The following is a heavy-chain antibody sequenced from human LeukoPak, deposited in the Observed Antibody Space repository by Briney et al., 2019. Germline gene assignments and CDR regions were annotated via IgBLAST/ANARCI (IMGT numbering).Heavy chain of an antibody. CDR1: GFTFSLYW. Sequence: QTGGSLRLSCAASGFTFSLYWMNWVRRAPGKGLEWVANIKQDGSEKNYVDSVKGRFTISRGNAKNSLYLQMNNLRVEDTAMYYCAGGTGFIIKDWGQGTLVTVSS. D-gene: IGHD3-9*01. J-gene: IGHJ4*02. CDR2: IKQDGSEK. CDR3: AGGTGFIIKD. V-gene: IGHV3-7*03.